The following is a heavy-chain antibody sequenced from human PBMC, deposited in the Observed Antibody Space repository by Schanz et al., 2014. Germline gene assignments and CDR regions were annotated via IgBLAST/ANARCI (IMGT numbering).Heavy chain of an antibody. Sequence: EVHLVESGGGLVQPGGSLRLSCAASGFSFGTYAMSWVRQAPGKGLLWVSFIYIGGNTYYADSVKGRFTISRDNSKNTVYIQMNSLRAEDTAVYYCARGGPAYYFDDWGQGTLVTVSS. CDR1: GFSFGTYA. CDR3: ARGGPAYYFDD. CDR2: IYIGGNT. J-gene: IGHJ4*02. V-gene: IGHV3-66*01.